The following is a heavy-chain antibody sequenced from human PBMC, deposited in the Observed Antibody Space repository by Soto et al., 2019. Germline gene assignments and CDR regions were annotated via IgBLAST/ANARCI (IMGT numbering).Heavy chain of an antibody. CDR1: GFTFSSYS. CDR3: ARVQQLVPENWFDP. J-gene: IGHJ5*02. Sequence: GGSLRLSCAASGFTFSSYSMNWVRQAPGKGLEWVSSISSSSSYIYYADSVKGRFTISRDNAKNSLYLQMNSLRAEDTAVYYCARVQQLVPENWFDPWGQGTLVTVSS. D-gene: IGHD6-13*01. CDR2: ISSSSSYI. V-gene: IGHV3-21*01.